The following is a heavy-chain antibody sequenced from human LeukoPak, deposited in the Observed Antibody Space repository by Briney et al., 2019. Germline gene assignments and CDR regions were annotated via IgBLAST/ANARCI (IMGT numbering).Heavy chain of an antibody. CDR3: ARFAWVPPAHFDY. V-gene: IGHV3-74*01. Sequence: PGESLRLSCAASGFTFNNYWMHWVRQAPGKGLVWVSHINIDGTNTKYADSVKGRFTISRDNAKNTLYLQMNSLRAEDTAVYYCARFAWVPPAHFDYWGQGSLVTGSS. J-gene: IGHJ4*02. CDR2: INIDGTNT. D-gene: IGHD2-2*01. CDR1: GFTFNNYW.